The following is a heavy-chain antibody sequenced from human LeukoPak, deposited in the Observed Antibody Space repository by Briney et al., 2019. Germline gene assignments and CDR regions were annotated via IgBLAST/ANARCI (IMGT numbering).Heavy chain of an antibody. Sequence: GGSLRLSCGASGFTFTDYAMHWVRQAPGKGLERVAVISHDGRYKYSADSVRGRFIIPRDTSSNTLSLQMDSLTTEDTAVYYCVRDWIGISIPIQRIVGYFQHWGQGTLVTVSS. CDR1: GFTFTDYA. CDR3: VRDWIGISIPIQRIVGYFQH. CDR2: ISHDGRYK. V-gene: IGHV3-30*04. J-gene: IGHJ1*01. D-gene: IGHD2-21*01.